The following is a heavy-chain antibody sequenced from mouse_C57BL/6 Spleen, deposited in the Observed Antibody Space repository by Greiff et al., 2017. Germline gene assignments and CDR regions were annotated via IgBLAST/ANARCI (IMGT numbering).Heavy chain of an antibody. CDR1: GYTFTSYW. CDR3: ARPGYGNYFDY. V-gene: IGHV1-69*01. D-gene: IGHD2-10*02. J-gene: IGHJ2*01. CDR2: IDPSDSYT. Sequence: QVQLQQPGAELVMPGASVKLSCKASGYTFTSYWMHWVKQRPGQGLEWIGEIDPSDSYTNYNQQFKGKSTLTVDKSSSTAYMQLSSLTSEDSAVYYCARPGYGNYFDYWGQGTTLTVSS.